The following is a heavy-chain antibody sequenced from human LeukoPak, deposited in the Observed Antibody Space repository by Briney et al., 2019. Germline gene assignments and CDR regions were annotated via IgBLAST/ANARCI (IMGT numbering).Heavy chain of an antibody. D-gene: IGHD1-26*01. V-gene: IGHV4-30-4*08. Sequence: SETLSLTCTVSGDSISSGGYYWSWIRQHPGKGLEWIGYIYYSGSTFYNLSLKSRLTISVDTSKTQFSLKLSSVTAADTAVYYCARVGSGSYSYFDYWGQGTLVTVSS. J-gene: IGHJ4*02. CDR1: GDSISSGGYY. CDR3: ARVGSGSYSYFDY. CDR2: IYYSGST.